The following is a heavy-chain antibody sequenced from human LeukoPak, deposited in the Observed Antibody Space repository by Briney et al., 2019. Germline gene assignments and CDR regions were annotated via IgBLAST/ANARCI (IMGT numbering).Heavy chain of an antibody. Sequence: GGSLRLSCAASGFTFSSYGMHWVRQAPGKGLGWVAFIRYDGSNKYYADSVKGRFTISRDNSKNTLYLQMNSLRAEDTAVYYCAKDLYSNYVGHFDYWGQGTLVTVSS. J-gene: IGHJ4*02. D-gene: IGHD4-11*01. V-gene: IGHV3-30*02. CDR2: IRYDGSNK. CDR1: GFTFSSYG. CDR3: AKDLYSNYVGHFDY.